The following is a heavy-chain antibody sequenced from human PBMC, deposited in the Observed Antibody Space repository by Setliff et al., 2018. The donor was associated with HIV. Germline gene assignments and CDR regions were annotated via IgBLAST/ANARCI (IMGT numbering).Heavy chain of an antibody. CDR2: INPSSVYI. D-gene: IGHD4-17*01. Sequence: LRLSCAASGFSFNFYSMNWVRQAPGAGLEWVSSINPSSVYIYYADSVKGRFTISRDNARNSLYLQMDGLTAEDTAVYYCTRGGTTVGKYDYWGQGVLVTVSS. CDR3: TRGGTTVGKYDY. V-gene: IGHV3-21*01. CDR1: GFSFNFYS. J-gene: IGHJ4*02.